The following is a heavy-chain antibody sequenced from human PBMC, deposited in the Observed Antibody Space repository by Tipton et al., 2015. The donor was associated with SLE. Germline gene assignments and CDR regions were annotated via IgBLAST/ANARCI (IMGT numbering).Heavy chain of an antibody. J-gene: IGHJ4*02. CDR1: GFTFHDYA. CDR3: ASPRGSDRSGYPPDY. Sequence: SLRLSCAASGFTFHDYAMNWVRQAPGKGLEWVSSISSSSSYIYYADSVKGRFTISRDNAKNSLYLQMNSLRAEDTAVYYCASPRGSDRSGYPPDYWGQGTLVIVSS. D-gene: IGHD3-22*01. V-gene: IGHV3-21*04. CDR2: ISSSSSYI.